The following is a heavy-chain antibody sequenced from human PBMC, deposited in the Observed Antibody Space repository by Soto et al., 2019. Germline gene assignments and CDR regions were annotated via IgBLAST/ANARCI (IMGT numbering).Heavy chain of an antibody. V-gene: IGHV4-30-4*02. CDR3: ARVRVDYYDSSGYYLFDY. CDR1: GGSISSCDDY. Sequence: PSDTLSISRTVSGGSISSCDDYWSWIRQPPGKGLEWIGYIYYSGSTYYNPSLKSRVTISVDTSKNQFSLKLSSVTAADTAVYYCARVRVDYYDSSGYYLFDYWGQGTLVTVSS. D-gene: IGHD3-22*01. CDR2: IYYSGST. J-gene: IGHJ4*02.